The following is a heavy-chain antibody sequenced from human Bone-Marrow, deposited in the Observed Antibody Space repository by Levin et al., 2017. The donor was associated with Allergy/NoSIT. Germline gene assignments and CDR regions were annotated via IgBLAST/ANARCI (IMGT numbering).Heavy chain of an antibody. CDR3: ARQYFGRGRFDP. D-gene: IGHD3-16*01. V-gene: IGHV4-39*01. CDR1: GGSISSSTYY. J-gene: IGHJ5*02. CDR2: IYYGGRT. Sequence: SETLSLTCTVSGGSISSSTYYWGWIRQPPGTELEWIGSIYYGGRTYYNPSLKSRVTISADTSKNQFSLKLSSVTAADTAVYYGARQYFGRGRFDPWGQGTLVTVSS.